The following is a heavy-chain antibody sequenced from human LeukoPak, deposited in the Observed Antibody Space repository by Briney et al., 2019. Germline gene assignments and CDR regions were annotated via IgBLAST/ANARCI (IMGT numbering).Heavy chain of an antibody. D-gene: IGHD1-26*01. CDR3: ARAPPWELLGWTPFDY. CDR2: ISAYNGNT. Sequence: WASVKVSCKASGYTFTSYGISWVRQAPGQGLEWMGWISAYNGNTNYAQKLQGRVTMTTDTSTSTAYMELRSLRSDDTAVYYCARAPPWELLGWTPFDYWGQGTLVTVSS. CDR1: GYTFTSYG. V-gene: IGHV1-18*01. J-gene: IGHJ4*02.